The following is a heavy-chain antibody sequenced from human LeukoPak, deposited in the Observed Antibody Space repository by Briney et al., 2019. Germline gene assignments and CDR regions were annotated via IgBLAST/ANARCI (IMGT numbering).Heavy chain of an antibody. V-gene: IGHV4-34*01. CDR3: ARLPITIFGVVYQNYFDY. CDR1: GGSFSGYY. D-gene: IGHD3-3*01. J-gene: IGHJ4*02. Sequence: SETLSLTCAVYGGSFSGYYWRWIRQPPGKGLEWIGEINHSGSTNYNPSLKSLVTISVDTSKNQFSLKLSSVTAADTAVYYCARLPITIFGVVYQNYFDYWGQGTLVTVSS. CDR2: INHSGST.